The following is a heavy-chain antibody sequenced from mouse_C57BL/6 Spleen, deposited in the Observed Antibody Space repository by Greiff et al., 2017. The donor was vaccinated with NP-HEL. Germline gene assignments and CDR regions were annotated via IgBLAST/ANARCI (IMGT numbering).Heavy chain of an antibody. Sequence: VQLQQSGAELAKPGASVKLSCKASGYTFTSYWMHWVKQRPGQGLEWIGYINPSSGYTKYNQKFKDKATLTADKSSSTAYMHLSSTTDEDSAYYGCATYGSSQAWFAYWGQGTLVTVSA. D-gene: IGHD1-1*01. J-gene: IGHJ3*01. CDR3: ATYGSSQAWFAY. V-gene: IGHV1-7*01. CDR2: INPSSGYT. CDR1: GYTFTSYW.